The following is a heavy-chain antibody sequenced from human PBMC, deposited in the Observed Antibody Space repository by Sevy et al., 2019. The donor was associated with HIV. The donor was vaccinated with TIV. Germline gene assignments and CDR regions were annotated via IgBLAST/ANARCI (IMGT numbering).Heavy chain of an antibody. CDR3: ARLHSSSWLNNNWFDP. Sequence: ASVKVSCKASGYTFTSYGISWVRQAPGQGLEWMGWISAYNGNTNYAQKLQGRVTMTIDTSTSTAYMELRSLRSDDTAVYYCARLHSSSWLNNNWFDPWGQGTLVTVSS. V-gene: IGHV1-18*01. D-gene: IGHD6-13*01. CDR2: ISAYNGNT. CDR1: GYTFTSYG. J-gene: IGHJ5*02.